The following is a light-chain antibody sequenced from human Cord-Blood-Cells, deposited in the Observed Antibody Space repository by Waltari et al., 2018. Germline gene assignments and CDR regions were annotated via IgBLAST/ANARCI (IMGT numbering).Light chain of an antibody. CDR1: SSNIGSTS. Sequence: QSVLTQPPSAPGTHAQRLTISFSGRSSNIGSTSVYWYPQLPGTAPKLLIYRNNQRPSGVPDRFSGSKSGTSASLAISGLRSEDEADYYCAAWDDSLSGWVFGGGTKLTVL. CDR3: AAWDDSLSGWV. V-gene: IGLV1-47*01. J-gene: IGLJ3*02. CDR2: RNN.